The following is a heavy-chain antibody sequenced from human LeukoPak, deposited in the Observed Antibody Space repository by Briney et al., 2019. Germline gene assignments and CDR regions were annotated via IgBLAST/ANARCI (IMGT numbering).Heavy chain of an antibody. CDR1: GFTFSSYV. J-gene: IGHJ4*02. V-gene: IGHV3-23*01. CDR2: ISNSGGST. CDR3: AKEVADYYDSSGYYSVFDY. Sequence: GGSLRLSCAASGFTFSSYVMSWVRQAPGKGLEWVSSISNSGGSTYYADSVKGRFTISRDNSKNTLYLQMNSLRAEDTAVYYCAKEVADYYDSSGYYSVFDYWGQGTLVTVSS. D-gene: IGHD3-22*01.